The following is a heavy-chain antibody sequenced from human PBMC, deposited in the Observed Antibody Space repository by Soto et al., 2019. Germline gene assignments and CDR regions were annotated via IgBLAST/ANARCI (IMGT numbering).Heavy chain of an antibody. CDR1: GFTFSSYA. V-gene: IGHV3-30-3*01. CDR2: ISYDGSNK. CDR3: ARDPGYCSSTSCYNWFDP. J-gene: IGHJ5*02. Sequence: QVQLVESGGGVVQPGRSLRLSCAASGFTFSSYAMHWVRQAPGKGLEWVAVISYDGSNKYYADSVKGRFTISRDNSKNTLYLQMNSLRAEDTAVYYCARDPGYCSSTSCYNWFDPWGQGTLVTVSS. D-gene: IGHD2-2*01.